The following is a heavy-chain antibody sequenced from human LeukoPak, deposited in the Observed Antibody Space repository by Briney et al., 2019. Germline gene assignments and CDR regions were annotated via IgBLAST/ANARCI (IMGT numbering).Heavy chain of an antibody. CDR3: AIGPPYAPGVLDF. D-gene: IGHD7-27*01. CDR1: GVSFSGYY. CDR2: IYKSGST. J-gene: IGHJ6*04. V-gene: IGHV4-59*10. Sequence: SETLSLTCAAYGVSFSGYYCSWVRQPAGKGLEWIGHIYKSGSTNYNPSLKSRVTITVDTYKNQFSQKLSTMLAADAAVVYYAIGPPYAPGVLDFWVKATTVTIPS.